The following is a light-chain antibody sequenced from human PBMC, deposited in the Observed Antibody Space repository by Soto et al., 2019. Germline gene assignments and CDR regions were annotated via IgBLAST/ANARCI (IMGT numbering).Light chain of an antibody. Sequence: DIVMTQSPDSLAVSLGERATINCKSSQSFLHSSNNKNYLAWYQQKPGQPPKLLIYWASTRESGVPDRFSGSGSGTEFTLTISSLQAEDVAVYYCQQYYTTPLTFGGGTKVEIK. V-gene: IGKV4-1*01. CDR2: WAS. CDR1: QSFLHSSNNKNY. J-gene: IGKJ4*01. CDR3: QQYYTTPLT.